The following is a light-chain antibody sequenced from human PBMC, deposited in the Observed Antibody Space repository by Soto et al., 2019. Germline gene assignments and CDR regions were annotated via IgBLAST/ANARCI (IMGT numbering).Light chain of an antibody. Sequence: PVLTQPPSVSAPPGQKVTISWFGSSSNIGGNSVSWYQQLPGTAPKLLIYDDNKRPSGIPDRFSGSKSGTSATLGITGFQTGDEADYYCGSWDSSLSAYVFGTGTKVTVL. J-gene: IGLJ1*01. V-gene: IGLV1-51*01. CDR3: GSWDSSLSAYV. CDR1: SSNIGGNS. CDR2: DDN.